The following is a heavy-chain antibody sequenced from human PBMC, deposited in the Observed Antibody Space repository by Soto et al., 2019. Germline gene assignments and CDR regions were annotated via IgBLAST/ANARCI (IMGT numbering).Heavy chain of an antibody. D-gene: IGHD2-2*01. J-gene: IGHJ5*02. CDR3: AAVGYDSKWHH. Sequence: VQLVESGGGLVKPGGSLRLSCAASGFTFSDYNMNWVRQAPGQGLEWVSSISISSSSKSYAESVKGRFTISSDNARNSLYLQMNSLAAEDTAVYYCAAVGYDSKWHHWGQGTLVSVSS. CDR1: GFTFSDYN. V-gene: IGHV3-21*01. CDR2: ISISSSSK.